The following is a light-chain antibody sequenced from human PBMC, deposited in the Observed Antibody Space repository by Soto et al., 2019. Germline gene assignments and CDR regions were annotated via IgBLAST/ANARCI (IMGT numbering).Light chain of an antibody. CDR3: TSYTSSSTYL. Sequence: QSALTQSASVSGSPGQSITISCTGAGSNVGGYNFVSWFQHHPDKAPKLIIFDVSSRPSGDSDRFSGYKSGNTASMTISGHDAEDEADYYCTSYTSSSTYLFGGGTKLTVL. J-gene: IGLJ2*01. V-gene: IGLV2-14*03. CDR1: GSNVGGYNF. CDR2: DVS.